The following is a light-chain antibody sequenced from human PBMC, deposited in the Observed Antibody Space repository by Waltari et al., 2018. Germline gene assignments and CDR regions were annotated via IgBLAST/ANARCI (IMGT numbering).Light chain of an antibody. CDR3: QQYLRAPRT. CDR2: AAS. CDR1: QSISSY. J-gene: IGKJ2*02. Sequence: DIQMTQSPSSLSASVGDRVTITCRASQSISSYLNWYQQKPGKAPKLLIYAASSLQSGVPSRFSGSGSGTDFTLTINSLQAEDVAVYYCQQYLRAPRTFGQGTELEI. V-gene: IGKV1-39*01.